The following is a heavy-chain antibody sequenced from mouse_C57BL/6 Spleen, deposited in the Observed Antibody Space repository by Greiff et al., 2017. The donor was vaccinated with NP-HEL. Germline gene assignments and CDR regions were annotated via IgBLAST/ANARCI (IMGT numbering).Heavy chain of an antibody. CDR1: GYAFSSSW. J-gene: IGHJ2*01. CDR3: ARSHRDDYFDY. CDR2: IYPGDGDT. Sequence: VQLQQSGPELVKPGASVKISCKASGYAFSSSWMNWVKQRPGKGLEWIGRIYPGDGDTNYNGKFKGKATLTADKSSSTAYMQLSSLTSEDSAVYYCARSHRDDYFDYWGQGTTLTVSS. V-gene: IGHV1-82*01. D-gene: IGHD6-1*01.